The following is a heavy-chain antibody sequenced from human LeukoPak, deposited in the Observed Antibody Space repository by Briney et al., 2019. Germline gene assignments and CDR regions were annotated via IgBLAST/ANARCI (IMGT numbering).Heavy chain of an antibody. CDR3: ATAELELVFDY. Sequence: ASVKVSCKASGGTFSSYAISWVRQAPGQGLEWMGRIIPILGIANYAQKFQGRVTMTEDTSTDTAYMELSSLRSEDTAVYYCATAELELVFDYWGQGTLVTVSS. J-gene: IGHJ4*02. CDR2: IIPILGIA. CDR1: GGTFSSYA. D-gene: IGHD1-7*01. V-gene: IGHV1-69*04.